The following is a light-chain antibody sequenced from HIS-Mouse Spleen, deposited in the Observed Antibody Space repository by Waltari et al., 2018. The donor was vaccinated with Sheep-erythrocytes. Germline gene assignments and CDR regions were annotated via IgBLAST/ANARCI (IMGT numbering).Light chain of an antibody. CDR1: QGISRA. Sequence: AIQLTQSPSSLSASVGDRVTITCRASQGISRALAWYQQKPGKATKLLIYDASSLESGVPSRFSGSGSGTDFTLTISSLQPEDFATYYCQQFNNYPRTFGQGTKVEIK. V-gene: IGKV1D-13*01. CDR3: QQFNNYPRT. J-gene: IGKJ1*01. CDR2: DAS.